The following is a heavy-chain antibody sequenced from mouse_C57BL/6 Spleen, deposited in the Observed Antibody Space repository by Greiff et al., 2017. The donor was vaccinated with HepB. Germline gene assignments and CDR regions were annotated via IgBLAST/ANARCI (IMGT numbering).Heavy chain of an antibody. D-gene: IGHD2-4*01. Sequence: EVMLVESGGGLVKPGGSLKLSCAASGFTFSSYAMSWVRQTPEKRLEWVATISDGGSYTYYPDNVKGRFTISRDNAKNNLYLQMSHLKSEDTAMYYCARDTMITTKAWFAYWGQGTLVTVSA. CDR1: GFTFSSYA. CDR3: ARDTMITTKAWFAY. V-gene: IGHV5-4*01. CDR2: ISDGGSYT. J-gene: IGHJ3*01.